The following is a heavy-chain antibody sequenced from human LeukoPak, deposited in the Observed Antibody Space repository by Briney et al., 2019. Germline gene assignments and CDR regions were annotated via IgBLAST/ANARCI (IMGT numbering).Heavy chain of an antibody. CDR1: GFTFSSYG. V-gene: IGHV3-30*02. CDR2: IRYDGSNK. Sequence: PGGSLRLSCAASGFTFSSYGMHWVRQAPGKGLEWVAFIRYDGSNKYYADSVKGRFTISRDNSKNTLYLQMNSLRAEDTAVYYCAKDPATVVTPDDYWGQGTLVTVSP. J-gene: IGHJ4*02. CDR3: AKDPATVVTPDDY. D-gene: IGHD4-23*01.